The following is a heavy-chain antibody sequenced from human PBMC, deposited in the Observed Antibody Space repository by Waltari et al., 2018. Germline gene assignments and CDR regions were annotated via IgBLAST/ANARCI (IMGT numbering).Heavy chain of an antibody. J-gene: IGHJ4*02. CDR1: GGSISSGGYY. CDR2: IYYSGST. D-gene: IGHD5-12*01. Sequence: QVQLQESGPGLVKPSQTLSLTCTVSGGSISSGGYYWRWLRQHPGKGLEWIVYIYYSGSTYYNPSLKSRVTISVDTSKNQFSLKLSSVTAADTAVYYCASVEMATTHFDYWGQGTLVTVSS. V-gene: IGHV4-31*03. CDR3: ASVEMATTHFDY.